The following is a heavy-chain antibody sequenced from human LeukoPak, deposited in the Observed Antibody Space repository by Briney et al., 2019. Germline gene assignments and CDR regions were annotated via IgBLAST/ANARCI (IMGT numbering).Heavy chain of an antibody. Sequence: PGGSLRLSCAASGFTFSSYAMSWVRQAPGKGLEWVSVIYSGGSTYYADSVKGRFTISRDNSKNTLYLQMNSLRAEDTAVYYCARDSPASLDWGQGTLVTVSS. CDR3: ARDSPASLD. CDR1: GFTFSSYA. V-gene: IGHV3-53*01. CDR2: IYSGGST. J-gene: IGHJ4*02.